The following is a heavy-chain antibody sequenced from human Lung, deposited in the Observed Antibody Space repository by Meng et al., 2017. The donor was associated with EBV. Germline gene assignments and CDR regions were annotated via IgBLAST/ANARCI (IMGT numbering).Heavy chain of an antibody. CDR1: CGAIRSGGNY. D-gene: IGHD3-22*01. J-gene: IGHJ4*02. CDR3: ARGLWYYDRGGYFDN. Sequence: GSGPGSGELSQTRSLLFTVSCGAIRSGGNYWGWIRQHPEKGLGWIGYIYYSGSTYYKPSLKSRLTISVDTSKNQLSLRLSSVTAADTAVYYCARGLWYYDRGGYFDNWGRGTLVTVSS. CDR2: IYYSGST. V-gene: IGHV4-31*03.